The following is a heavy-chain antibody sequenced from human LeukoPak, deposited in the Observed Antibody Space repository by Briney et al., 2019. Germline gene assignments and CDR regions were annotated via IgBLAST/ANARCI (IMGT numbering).Heavy chain of an antibody. CDR3: ARIGHEDYYFDY. V-gene: IGHV4-59*01. Sequence: SETLSLTCTVSGGSISSYYWSWIRQPPGKGLEWIGYIYSSGSPNYNPSLKSRVTISVDTSKNQFSLKLSAVTAADTAGYYCARIGHEDYYFDYWGQGTLVTVSS. CDR1: GGSISSYY. J-gene: IGHJ4*02. CDR2: IYSSGSP.